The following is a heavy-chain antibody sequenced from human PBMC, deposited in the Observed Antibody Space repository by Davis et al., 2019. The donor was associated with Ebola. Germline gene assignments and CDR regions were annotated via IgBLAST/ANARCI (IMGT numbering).Heavy chain of an antibody. J-gene: IGHJ2*01. Sequence: PSETLSLTCTVSGGSISSYYWSWIRQPPGKGLEWIGYIYYSRSTNYNPSLKSRVTISVDTSKNQFSLKLSSVTAADTAVYYCARTSLPSSESDWYFDLWGRGTLVTVSS. D-gene: IGHD3-10*01. CDR1: GGSISSYY. CDR3: ARTSLPSSESDWYFDL. CDR2: IYYSRST. V-gene: IGHV4-59*12.